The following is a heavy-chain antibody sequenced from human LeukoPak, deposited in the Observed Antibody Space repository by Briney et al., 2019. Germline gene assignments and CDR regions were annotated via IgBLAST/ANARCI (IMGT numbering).Heavy chain of an antibody. V-gene: IGHV3-21*01. J-gene: IGHJ3*02. CDR1: AFTFSNYA. Sequence: PGGSLRLSCAASAFTFSNYAMSWVRQAPGKGLEWVSSISSSSSYIYYADSVKGRFTISRDNAKNSLYLQMNSLRAEDTAVYYCARDLVLDAFDIWGQGTMVTVSS. D-gene: IGHD6-13*01. CDR3: ARDLVLDAFDI. CDR2: ISSSSSYI.